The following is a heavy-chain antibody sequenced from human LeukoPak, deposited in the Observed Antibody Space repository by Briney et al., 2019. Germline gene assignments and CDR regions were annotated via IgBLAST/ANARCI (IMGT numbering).Heavy chain of an antibody. CDR2: ISPYNGNT. D-gene: IGHD2-2*01. Sequence: GASVKVSCKASGYKFTNYGISWVRQAPGQGLEWMGWISPYNGNTIYAQKLQGRVTMTTDTSTSTAYMELRSLRSDDTAVYYCARVKGLEYCSSTSCYASFDYWGQGTLVTVSS. J-gene: IGHJ4*02. CDR1: GYKFTNYG. CDR3: ARVKGLEYCSSTSCYASFDY. V-gene: IGHV1-18*01.